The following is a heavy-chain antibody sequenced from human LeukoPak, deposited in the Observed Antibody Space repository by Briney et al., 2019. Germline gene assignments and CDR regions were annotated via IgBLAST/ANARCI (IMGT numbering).Heavy chain of an antibody. Sequence: PGGSLRLSCAASGFTFSNYVMSWVRQAPGKGLEWVSYISSSSTTKLYADSVKGRFTISRDNSKNSLYLQMNSLSAEDTAVYYCARGGSTGYNYNAFDIWGQGTMVTVSS. CDR3: ARGGSTGYNYNAFDI. CDR2: ISSSSTTK. J-gene: IGHJ3*02. CDR1: GFTFSNYV. V-gene: IGHV3-48*04. D-gene: IGHD3-22*01.